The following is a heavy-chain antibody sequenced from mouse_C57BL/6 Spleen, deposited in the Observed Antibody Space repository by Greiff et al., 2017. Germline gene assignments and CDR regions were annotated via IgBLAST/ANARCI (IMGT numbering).Heavy chain of an antibody. CDR2: INPNNGGT. CDR3: ARNGIYYGNSWFAY. Sequence: EVQLQQSGPELVKPGASVKMSCKASGYTFTDYNMHWVKQSHGKSLEWIGYINPNNGGTSYNQKFKGKATLTVNKSSSTADMELRSLTSEDSAVYYCARNGIYYGNSWFAYWGKGTLVTVSA. D-gene: IGHD2-1*01. V-gene: IGHV1-22*01. CDR1: GYTFTDYN. J-gene: IGHJ3*01.